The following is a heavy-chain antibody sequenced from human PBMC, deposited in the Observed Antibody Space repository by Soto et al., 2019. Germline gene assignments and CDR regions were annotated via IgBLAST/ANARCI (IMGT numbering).Heavy chain of an antibody. D-gene: IGHD5-12*01. V-gene: IGHV6-1*01. CDR1: GDSVSRNSAA. Sequence: KQSQTLSLTCAISGDSVSRNSAAWTWIRQSPSRGLEWLGRTYYRSKWYNDYAESVKSRITINPDTSKNQFSLQLNSVTPEDTAVYYCARERWLRCIEDETYYFDYWGQGTLVTVSS. CDR2: TYYRSKWYN. J-gene: IGHJ4*02. CDR3: ARERWLRCIEDETYYFDY.